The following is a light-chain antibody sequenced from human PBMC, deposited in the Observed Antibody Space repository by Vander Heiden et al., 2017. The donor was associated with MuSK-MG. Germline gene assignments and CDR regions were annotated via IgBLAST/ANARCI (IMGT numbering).Light chain of an antibody. Sequence: NVLTQSPGTLSLSPGERATLSCRASQSVGRNYLAWYQHKPGQAPRLLIYGASSRATGIPDRFSGSGSGTDFTFTISRLEPEDFGVYYCQQYAGAPLTFGGGTKVXIK. V-gene: IGKV3-20*01. J-gene: IGKJ4*01. CDR2: GAS. CDR1: QSVGRNY. CDR3: QQYAGAPLT.